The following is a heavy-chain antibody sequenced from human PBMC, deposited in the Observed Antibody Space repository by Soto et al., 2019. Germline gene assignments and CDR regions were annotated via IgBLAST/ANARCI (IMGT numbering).Heavy chain of an antibody. CDR3: ARVISGGNSEGYYYYGMDV. V-gene: IGHV3-30-3*01. J-gene: IGHJ6*02. D-gene: IGHD2-21*02. CDR2: ISYDGSNK. CDR1: GFTFSSYA. Sequence: GGSLRLSCAASGFTFSSYAMHWVRQAPGKGLEWVAVISYDGSNKYYADSVKGRFTISRDNSKNTLYLQMNSLRAEDTAVYYCARVISGGNSEGYYYYGMDVWGQGTTVTVSS.